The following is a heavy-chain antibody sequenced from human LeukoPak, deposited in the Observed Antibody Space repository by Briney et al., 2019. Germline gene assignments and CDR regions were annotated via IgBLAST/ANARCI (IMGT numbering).Heavy chain of an antibody. CDR3: ARVPARTRPSITMIVVVKGDFDY. V-gene: IGHV1-18*01. Sequence: GASVKVSCKASGYTFTSYGISWVRQAPGQGLEWMGWISAYNGNTNYAQKLQGRVTMTTDTSTSTAYMELRSLRSDDTAVYYCARVPARTRPSITMIVVVKGDFDYWGQGTLVTVSS. CDR1: GYTFTSYG. J-gene: IGHJ4*02. CDR2: ISAYNGNT. D-gene: IGHD3-22*01.